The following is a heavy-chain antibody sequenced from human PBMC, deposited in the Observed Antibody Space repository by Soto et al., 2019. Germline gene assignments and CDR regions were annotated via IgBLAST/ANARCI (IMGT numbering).Heavy chain of an antibody. CDR1: GFTFSSYA. D-gene: IGHD1-26*01. V-gene: IGHV3-23*01. J-gene: IGHJ6*03. Sequence: GGSLRLSCAASGFTFSSYAMSWVRQAPGKGLEWVSAISGSGGSTYYADSVKGRFTISRDNSKNTLYLQMNSLRAEDTAVYYCAKGTPALLKYYYYYMDVWGKGTTVTVSS. CDR3: AKGTPALLKYYYYYMDV. CDR2: ISGSGGST.